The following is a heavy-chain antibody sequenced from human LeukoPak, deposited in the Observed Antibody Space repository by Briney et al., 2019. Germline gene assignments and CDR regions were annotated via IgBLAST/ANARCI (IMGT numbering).Heavy chain of an antibody. V-gene: IGHV4-61*02. CDR2: IYTSGST. Sequence: SQTLSLTCTVSGGSISSGSYYWSWIRQPAGKGLEWIGRIYTSGSTNYNPSLKSRVTISVDTSKNQFSLKLSSVTAADTAVYYCARQDSTIFGVVIVPWGQGTLVTVSS. D-gene: IGHD3-3*01. CDR1: GGSISSGSYY. CDR3: ARQDSTIFGVVIVP. J-gene: IGHJ4*02.